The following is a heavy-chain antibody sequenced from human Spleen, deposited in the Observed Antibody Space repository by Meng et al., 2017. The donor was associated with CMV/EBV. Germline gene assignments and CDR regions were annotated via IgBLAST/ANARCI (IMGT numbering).Heavy chain of an antibody. V-gene: IGHV1-46*01. Sequence: SGYTFTSYYMHWVRQAPGQGLEWMGVIKTSGGSTSYAQNYQGRVTMTRDTSASTVYMELSSLRSEDTAVYYCARDRIDTPMVTLFDSWGQGTLVTVSS. CDR3: ARDRIDTPMVTLFDS. D-gene: IGHD5-18*01. CDR2: IKTSGGST. J-gene: IGHJ4*02. CDR1: GYTFTSYY.